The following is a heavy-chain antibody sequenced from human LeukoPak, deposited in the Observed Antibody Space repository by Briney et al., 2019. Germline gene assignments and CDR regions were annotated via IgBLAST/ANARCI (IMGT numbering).Heavy chain of an antibody. D-gene: IGHD3-16*01. J-gene: IGHJ4*02. CDR2: IKSDGSEK. CDR1: GFIFSNYG. Sequence: GGSLRLSCAASGFIFSNYGMHWVRQTPGKGLEWVTFIKSDGSEKDYADSVKGRFTISRDNSKSTLHLQMNSLRAEDMALYHCVKEVSFGEMGGDIWGQGTLVTVSS. CDR3: VKEVSFGEMGGDI. V-gene: IGHV3-30*02.